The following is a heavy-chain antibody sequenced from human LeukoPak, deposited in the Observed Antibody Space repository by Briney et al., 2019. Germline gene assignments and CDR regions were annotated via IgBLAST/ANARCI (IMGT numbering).Heavy chain of an antibody. CDR3: ARGFGKVAANVFGGYTMDV. D-gene: IGHD6-6*01. CDR1: GFTVNSNY. J-gene: IGHJ6*02. CDR2: ICTGGST. Sequence: GVSLRLSCAASGFTVNSNYMSWVRQAPGKGLEWVSLICTGGSTYYADSVKGRFTISRDNSKNTLYLQMNSLRPEDTAVYYCARGFGKVAANVFGGYTMDVWGQGTTVTVSS. V-gene: IGHV3-66*02.